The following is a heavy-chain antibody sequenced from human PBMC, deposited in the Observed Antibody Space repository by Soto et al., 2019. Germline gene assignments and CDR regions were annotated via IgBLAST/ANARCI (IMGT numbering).Heavy chain of an antibody. V-gene: IGHV4-34*01. D-gene: IGHD6-6*01. J-gene: IGHJ5*02. CDR2: INHSGST. CDR1: GGSFSGYY. CDR3: AVGVEYSSSADWFDP. Sequence: QVQLQQWGAGLLKPSETLSLTCAVYGGSFSGYYWSWIRQPPGKGLEWIGEINHSGSTNYNPSLKSRVTISVDTSKNQFSLKLSSVTAADTAVYYCAVGVEYSSSADWFDPWGQGTLVTVSS.